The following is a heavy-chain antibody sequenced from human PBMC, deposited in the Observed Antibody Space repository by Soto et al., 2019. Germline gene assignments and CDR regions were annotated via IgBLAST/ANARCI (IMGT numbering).Heavy chain of an antibody. V-gene: IGHV1-69*13. CDR1: GGTPSNSA. J-gene: IGHJ6*02. CDR3: AGGQIVVVGSGYYGGMDV. D-gene: IGHD3-22*01. CDR2: IIPVFGLV. Sequence: SVKVSCKASGGTPSNSAISWVRQAPGQGLEWMGGIIPVFGLVKYAQNFQGRVTMTADESTNTAYMELSSLRPEDTAVYYCAGGQIVVVGSGYYGGMDVWGQGTTVTVSS.